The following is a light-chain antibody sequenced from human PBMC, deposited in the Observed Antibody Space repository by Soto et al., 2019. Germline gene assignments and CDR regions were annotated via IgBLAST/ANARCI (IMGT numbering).Light chain of an antibody. CDR1: QSVSSY. CDR2: GAS. V-gene: IGKV3-11*01. CDR3: QQRRNWPPIT. J-gene: IGKJ5*01. Sequence: EIVLTQSPATLSLSPGEIGTLSFMASQSVSSYLAWYQQKPVQASWCVTEGASKLATGIPARFSGRGSGKDFTLTISGLEPEHFAVYYGQQRRNWPPITYSQASGL.